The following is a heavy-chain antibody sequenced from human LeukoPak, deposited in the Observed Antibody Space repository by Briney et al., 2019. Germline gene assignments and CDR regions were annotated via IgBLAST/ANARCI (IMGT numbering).Heavy chain of an antibody. J-gene: IGHJ4*02. CDR1: GGSITTTDFD. CDR2: ISSSGKA. Sequence: SETLSLTCAVSGGSITTTDFDWAWIRQPPGQGFEWIATISSSGKAYYYPSLMSRVTISVDTSKNQFSLDVTSVPAADTVLFYCARFKGGTGFAYWGRGILVIVS. CDR3: ARFKGGTGFAY. D-gene: IGHD1-26*01. V-gene: IGHV4-39*01.